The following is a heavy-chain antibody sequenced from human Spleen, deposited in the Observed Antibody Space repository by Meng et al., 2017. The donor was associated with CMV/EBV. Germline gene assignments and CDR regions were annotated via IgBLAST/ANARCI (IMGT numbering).Heavy chain of an antibody. Sequence: GESLKISCAGSGFSFDAFSINWVRQAPGKGLEWVSSISVSSNFIYYADSVKGRFTISRNNARNSVYLQMSSLKVEDTAVYYCAKPFYTDGWYGDFDYWGQGTLVTVSS. D-gene: IGHD6-19*01. V-gene: IGHV3-21*01. CDR2: ISVSSNFI. J-gene: IGHJ4*02. CDR1: GFSFDAFS. CDR3: AKPFYTDGWYGDFDY.